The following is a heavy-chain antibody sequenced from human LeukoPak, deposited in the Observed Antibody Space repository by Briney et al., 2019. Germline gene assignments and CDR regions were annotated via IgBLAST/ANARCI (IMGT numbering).Heavy chain of an antibody. J-gene: IGHJ3*02. Sequence: PSETLSLTCTVSGDFISSYYRSWIRQPPGKGLEWIGDIYYSGSTNYNPSLKSRVTISVDTSKNQFSLKLSSVTAADTAVYYCARAPQYYDILTGYYMRAFDIWGQGTMVTVSS. CDR3: ARAPQYYDILTGYYMRAFDI. D-gene: IGHD3-9*01. CDR1: GDFISSYY. CDR2: IYYSGST. V-gene: IGHV4-59*01.